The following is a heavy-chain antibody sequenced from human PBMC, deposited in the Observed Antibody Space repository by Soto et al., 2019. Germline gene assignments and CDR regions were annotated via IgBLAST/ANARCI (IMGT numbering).Heavy chain of an antibody. CDR3: ARRGPNNSYGYDHRLDP. J-gene: IGHJ5*02. CDR1: GGSISSNSYF. D-gene: IGHD5-18*01. CDR2: VHFRGST. V-gene: IGHV4-39*01. Sequence: QLQLQESGPGLMKPSETLSPTCSVSGGSISSNSYFWDWIRQSPGKGLEWIGSVHFRGSTYYNPSLKSRVTISVDTSKNQFSLKLTSVTAADRAVYYCARRGPNNSYGYDHRLDPWGQGTLVTVSS.